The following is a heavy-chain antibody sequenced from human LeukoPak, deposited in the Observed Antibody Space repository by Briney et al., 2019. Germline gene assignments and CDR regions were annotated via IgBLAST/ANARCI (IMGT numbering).Heavy chain of an antibody. J-gene: IGHJ3*02. CDR3: AKAHTVTTFHAFDI. D-gene: IGHD4-17*01. V-gene: IGHV3-30*18. CDR1: GFTFSSYG. CDR2: ISYDGSNK. Sequence: PGRSLRLSCAASGFTFSSYGMHWVRQAPGKGLEWVAVISYDGSNKYYADSVKGRLTISRDNSKNTLYLQMNSLRAEDTAVYYCAKAHTVTTFHAFDIWGQGTMVTVSS.